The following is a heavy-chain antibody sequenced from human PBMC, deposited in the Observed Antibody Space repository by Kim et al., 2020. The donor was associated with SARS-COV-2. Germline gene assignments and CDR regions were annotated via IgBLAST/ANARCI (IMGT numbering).Heavy chain of an antibody. CDR1: GFTFSNYW. Sequence: GGSLRLSCAASGFTFSNYWMSWVRQAPGKGLEWVANIKQDGSEKYYVDSVKGRFTISRNNAKKSLYLQMNSLRAEETAVYYCARDGWYSYGGRGFDYFDYWGQGTLVTVSS. CDR3: ARDGWYSYGGRGFDYFDY. V-gene: IGHV3-7*03. CDR2: IKQDGSEK. D-gene: IGHD5-18*01. J-gene: IGHJ4*02.